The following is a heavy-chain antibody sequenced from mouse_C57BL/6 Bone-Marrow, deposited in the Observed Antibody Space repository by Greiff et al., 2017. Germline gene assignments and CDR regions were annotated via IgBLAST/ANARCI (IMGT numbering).Heavy chain of an antibody. CDR1: GYSFTGYF. D-gene: IGHD1-1*01. CDR3: ARTDYYGSSYAWFAY. V-gene: IGHV1-20*01. CDR2: INPYNGDT. Sequence: VQLQQSGPELVKPGDSVKISCKASGYSFTGYFMNWVMQSHGKSLEWIGRINPYNGDTFYNQKFKGKATLTVDKSSSTAHMELRSLTSEDSAVYYCARTDYYGSSYAWFAYWGQGTLVTVSA. J-gene: IGHJ3*01.